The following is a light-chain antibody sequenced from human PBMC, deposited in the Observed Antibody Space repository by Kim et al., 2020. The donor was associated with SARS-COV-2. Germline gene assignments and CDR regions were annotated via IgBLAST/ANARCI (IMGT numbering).Light chain of an antibody. J-gene: IGKJ1*01. CDR3: QQSYSSPWT. CDR2: AIS. Sequence: DIQMTQSPSSLSASVGDRVTITCRASQSIRTYLNWYQQKPGKAPSLLIYAISTLRSGVPSRFSGSGSGTDFTLTISSLDPEDFATYYCQQSYSSPWTFGQGTKVDIK. V-gene: IGKV1-39*01. CDR1: QSIRTY.